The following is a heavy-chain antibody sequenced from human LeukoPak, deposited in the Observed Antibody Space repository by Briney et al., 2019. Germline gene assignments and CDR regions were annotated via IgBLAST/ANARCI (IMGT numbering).Heavy chain of an antibody. CDR3: ARGQDAFKTGY. V-gene: IGHV4-31*03. D-gene: IGHD5-24*01. Sequence: PSQTLSLTCTVSGGSLTIGHYYWTWIRQHPGKGLEWIGYIHPSGITDYSPSLQSRVTMSLDTSQNQFSLKLTSVTAADTAIYFCARGQDAFKTGYWGQGTLVTVSS. CDR1: GGSLTIGHYY. CDR2: IHPSGIT. J-gene: IGHJ4*02.